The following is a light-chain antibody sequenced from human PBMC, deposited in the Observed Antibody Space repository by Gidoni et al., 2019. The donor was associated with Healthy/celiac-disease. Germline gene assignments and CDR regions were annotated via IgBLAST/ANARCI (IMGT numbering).Light chain of an antibody. Sequence: VSLGERATINCKSSQSVLYSSNNKNYLAWYQQKPGQPPKLLIYWASTRESGVPDRFSGSGSGTDFTLTISSLQAEDVAVYYCQQYYSTLWTFXQXTKVEIK. V-gene: IGKV4-1*01. CDR2: WAS. J-gene: IGKJ1*01. CDR1: QSVLYSSNNKNY. CDR3: QQYYSTLWT.